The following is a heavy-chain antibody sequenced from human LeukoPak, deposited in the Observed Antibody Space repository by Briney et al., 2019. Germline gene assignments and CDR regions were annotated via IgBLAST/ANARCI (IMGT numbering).Heavy chain of an antibody. CDR1: GDSVSSNIAT. Sequence: SQTLSLTCVISGDSVSSNIATWNWIRQSPSRGLEWLGRTYYRSQWYYDCAVSVRSRITINPDTSKNQFSLQLSSVTPEDTAVYFCARERSSWYYLDYWGQGMLVIVSS. J-gene: IGHJ4*02. CDR3: ARERSSWYYLDY. V-gene: IGHV6-1*01. CDR2: TYYRSQWYY. D-gene: IGHD6-13*01.